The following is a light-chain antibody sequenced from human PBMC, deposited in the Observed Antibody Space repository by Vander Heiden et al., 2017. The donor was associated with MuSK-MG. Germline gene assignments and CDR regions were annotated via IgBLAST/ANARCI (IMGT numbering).Light chain of an antibody. CDR3: QQYDKWPPGT. Sequence: EIVMTQSPATLSVSPAERATLSCRTSQSVSTNLAWYQQKPGQAPRLLIYGASTRATGLPDRFNGSGYGTEFTLTISSRQSEDFAVYYCQQYDKWPPGTFGRGTKVVIK. J-gene: IGKJ4*01. CDR1: QSVSTN. CDR2: GAS. V-gene: IGKV3-15*01.